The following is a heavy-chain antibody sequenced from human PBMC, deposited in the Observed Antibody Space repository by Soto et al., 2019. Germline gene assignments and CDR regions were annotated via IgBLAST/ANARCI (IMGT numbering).Heavy chain of an antibody. CDR3: AKGAAAAGPLRGYGMDV. CDR2: ISWNSGSI. CDR1: GFTFDDYA. J-gene: IGHJ6*02. D-gene: IGHD6-13*01. Sequence: EVQLVESGGGLVQPGRSLRLSCAASGFTFDDYAMHWVRQAPGKGLEWVSGISWNSGSIGYADSVKGRFTISRDNAKNSLYLQMNSLGAEDTALYYCAKGAAAAGPLRGYGMDVWGQGTTVTVSS. V-gene: IGHV3-9*01.